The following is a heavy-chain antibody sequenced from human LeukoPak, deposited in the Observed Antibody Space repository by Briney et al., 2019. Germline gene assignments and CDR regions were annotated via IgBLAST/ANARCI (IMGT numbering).Heavy chain of an antibody. J-gene: IGHJ5*02. V-gene: IGHV1-69*06. CDR2: IIPIFGTA. D-gene: IGHD6-13*01. CDR3: ARSFVPYDSNFWYGFDP. CDR1: GGTFSSYA. Sequence: GASVKVSCTASGGTFSSYAISWVRQAPGQGLEWMGGIIPIFGTANYAQKFQGRVTITADKSTSTAYMELSSLRSEDTAVYYCARSFVPYDSNFWYGFDPWGQGTLVTVSS.